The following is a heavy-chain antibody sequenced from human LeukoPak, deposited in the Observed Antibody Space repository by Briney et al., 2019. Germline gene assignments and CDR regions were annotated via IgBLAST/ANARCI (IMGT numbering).Heavy chain of an antibody. CDR1: GYTFTSYD. CDR3: ARESTFRLLRNVSDI. Sequence: GASVKVSCKASGYTFTSYDINWVRQATGQGLEWMGWMNPNSGNTGYAQKFQGRVTMTRNTSISTAYMELSSLRSDDTAVYYCARESTFRLLRNVSDIWGQGTMVTVSS. J-gene: IGHJ3*02. V-gene: IGHV1-8*01. D-gene: IGHD5-12*01. CDR2: MNPNSGNT.